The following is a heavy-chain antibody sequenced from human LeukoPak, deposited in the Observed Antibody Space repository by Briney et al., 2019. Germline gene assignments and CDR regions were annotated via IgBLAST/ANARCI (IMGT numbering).Heavy chain of an antibody. CDR2: IIPILGIA. CDR3: ARAGGWSPEVGHY. D-gene: IGHD6-19*01. Sequence: ASVKVSCKASGGTFSSYAISWVRQAPGQGLEWMGRIIPILGIANYAQKFQGRATITADKSTSTAYMELSSLRSEDTAVYYCARAGGWSPEVGHYWGQGTLVTVSS. CDR1: GGTFSSYA. V-gene: IGHV1-69*04. J-gene: IGHJ4*02.